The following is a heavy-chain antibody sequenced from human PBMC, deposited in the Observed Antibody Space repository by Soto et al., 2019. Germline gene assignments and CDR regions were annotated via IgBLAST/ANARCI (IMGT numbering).Heavy chain of an antibody. D-gene: IGHD4-17*01. CDR2: ISYDGSNK. Sequence: QVQLVESGGGVVQPGRSLRLSCAASGFTFSSYAMHWVRQAPGKGLEWVAVISYDGSNKYYADSVKGRFTISRDNSKNPLYLQMNSLRAEDTAVYYCARDGYGDGDFDYWGQGTLVTVSS. CDR1: GFTFSSYA. J-gene: IGHJ4*02. CDR3: ARDGYGDGDFDY. V-gene: IGHV3-30-3*01.